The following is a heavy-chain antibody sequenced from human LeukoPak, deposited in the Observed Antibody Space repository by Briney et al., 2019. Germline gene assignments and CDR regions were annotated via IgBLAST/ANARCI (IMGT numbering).Heavy chain of an antibody. Sequence: GGSLRLSCAASGFTFSSYWMSWVRQAPGKGLEWVANIKEDGSEKYYMDSVRGRFTISRDNAENSLYLQMSSLRAEDTAVYYCARDSQIWATGVFDYWGQGILVTVSS. CDR1: GFTFSSYW. D-gene: IGHD7-27*01. J-gene: IGHJ4*02. CDR3: ARDSQIWATGVFDY. V-gene: IGHV3-7*01. CDR2: IKEDGSEK.